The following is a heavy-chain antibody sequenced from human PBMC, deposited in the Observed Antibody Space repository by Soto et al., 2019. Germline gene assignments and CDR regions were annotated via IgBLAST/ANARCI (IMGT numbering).Heavy chain of an antibody. CDR2: IWYDGSNK. D-gene: IGHD3-3*01. CDR3: ASYYDFWSGYPGGEPDFDI. Sequence: GGSLRLSCAASGFTFSSYGMHWVRQAPGKGLEWVAVIWYDGSNKYYADSVKGRFTISRDNSKNTLYLQMNSLRAEDTAVYYCASYYDFWSGYPGGEPDFDIWGQGTMVTVSS. V-gene: IGHV3-33*01. CDR1: GFTFSSYG. J-gene: IGHJ3*02.